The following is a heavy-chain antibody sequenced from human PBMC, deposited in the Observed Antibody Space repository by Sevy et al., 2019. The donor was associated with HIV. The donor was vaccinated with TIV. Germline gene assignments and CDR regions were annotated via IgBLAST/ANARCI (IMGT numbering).Heavy chain of an antibody. CDR1: GDSVSSNRAA. CDR2: TYYRSKWSN. CDR3: AQQFVRGKYYYGMDV. D-gene: IGHD6-6*01. J-gene: IGHJ6*02. V-gene: IGHV6-1*01. Sequence: SQTLSLTCVISGDSVSSNRAAWNWLRQSPSRGLEWLGRTYYRSKWSNDYAPSVKSRITINPDTSKNQFSMQLNSVTPEDTAVYYCAQQFVRGKYYYGMDVWGQGTTVTVSS.